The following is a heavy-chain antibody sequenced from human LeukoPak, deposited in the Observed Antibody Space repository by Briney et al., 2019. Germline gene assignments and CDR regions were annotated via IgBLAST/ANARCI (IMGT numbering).Heavy chain of an antibody. Sequence: GRTLRLSCAASGFTYSSYSMNWVRQAPGKGREWVSYISSSSSTIYYADSVKGRFTISRDNAKNSLYLQMNSLRDEDTAVYYCARDLGLVGARVDYWGQGTLVTVSS. D-gene: IGHD1-26*01. J-gene: IGHJ4*02. CDR2: ISSSSSTI. CDR3: ARDLGLVGARVDY. V-gene: IGHV3-48*02. CDR1: GFTYSSYS.